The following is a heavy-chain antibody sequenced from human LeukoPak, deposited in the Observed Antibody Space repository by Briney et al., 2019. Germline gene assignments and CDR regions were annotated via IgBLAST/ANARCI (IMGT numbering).Heavy chain of an antibody. D-gene: IGHD3-3*01. CDR3: AKVRFLEWLFFRHSHY. CDR2: INHSGST. V-gene: IGHV4-34*01. J-gene: IGHJ4*02. CDR1: GGSFSGYY. Sequence: SETLSLTCAVYGGSFSGYYWSWIRQPPGKGLEWIGEINHSGSTNYNPSLKNRVTISVDTSKNQFSLKLSSVTAADTAVYYCAKVRFLEWLFFRHSHYWGQGTLVTVPS.